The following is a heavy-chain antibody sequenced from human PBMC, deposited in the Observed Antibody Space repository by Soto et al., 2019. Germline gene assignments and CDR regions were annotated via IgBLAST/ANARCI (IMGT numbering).Heavy chain of an antibody. CDR3: ARLYGADDCSISPGDYFYGMDV. D-gene: IGHD2-21*02. Sequence: QVQLVQSGAEVKKPGASVKVSCKASGYIFISYYIHWVRQAPGQGLEWMGIINPGGGSTSYAEKFQDRVTRTRYTSTSTDYIERSSVRSEDTAVYYCARLYGADDCSISPGDYFYGMDVWGQGTTVTVSS. V-gene: IGHV1-46*01. CDR1: GYIFISYY. J-gene: IGHJ6*02. CDR2: INPGGGST.